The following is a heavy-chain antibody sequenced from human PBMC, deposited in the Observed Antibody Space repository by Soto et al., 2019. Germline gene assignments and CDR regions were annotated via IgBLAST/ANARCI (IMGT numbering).Heavy chain of an antibody. CDR2: ISPSSGHI. CDR1: GFTFSSCT. D-gene: IGHD2-15*01. CDR3: SGCSGGACHKNYGMDV. Sequence: EVHLVESGGGLVKPGGSLRLSCAVSGFTFSSCTMNWVRQAPGKGLDWVSYISPSSGHIYYADSVKGRFTISRDNAKNSLFLQMNSLRGEDTAVYYCSGCSGGACHKNYGMDVWGQGTTVTVSS. J-gene: IGHJ6*02. V-gene: IGHV3-21*06.